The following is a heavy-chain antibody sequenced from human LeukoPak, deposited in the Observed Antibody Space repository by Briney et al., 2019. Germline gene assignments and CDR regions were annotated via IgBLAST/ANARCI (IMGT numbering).Heavy chain of an antibody. J-gene: IGHJ4*02. CDR3: ARGLYNWNDVDPFDY. D-gene: IGHD1-1*01. CDR2: VYYSEST. CDR1: GFTFSTYH. V-gene: IGHV4-39*07. Sequence: GSLRLSCAASGFTFSTYHMHWVRQAPGKGLEWIGSVYYSESTYYNPSLKSRVTISVDTSKNQFSLKLNSVTAADTAVYYCARGLYNWNDVDPFDYWGQGTLVTVSS.